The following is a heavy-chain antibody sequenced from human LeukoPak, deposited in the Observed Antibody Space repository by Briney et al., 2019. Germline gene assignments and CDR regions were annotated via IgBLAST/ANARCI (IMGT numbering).Heavy chain of an antibody. CDR2: ISYDGSNK. D-gene: IGHD4-23*01. CDR1: GFTFSSYA. V-gene: IGHV3-30-3*01. CDR3: ARDPGSYGGKDYYYYGMDV. J-gene: IGHJ6*02. Sequence: PGRSLRLSCAASGFTFSSYAMRWVRQAPGKGLEWVAVISYDGSNKYYADSVKGRFTISRDNSKNTLYLQMNSLRAEDTAVYYCARDPGSYGGKDYYYYGMDVWGQGTTVTVSS.